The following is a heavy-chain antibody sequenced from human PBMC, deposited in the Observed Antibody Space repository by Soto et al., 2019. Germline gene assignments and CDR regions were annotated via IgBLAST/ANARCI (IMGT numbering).Heavy chain of an antibody. D-gene: IGHD3-16*01. CDR2: IWYDGSKK. V-gene: IGHV3-33*01. CDR3: ARVNGGNVYSGGSLDY. Sequence: QVQLVESGGGVVQPGRPLRLSCATSGFTFSRYGIHWVRQAPGKGLEWVAVIWYDGSKKYYADSVTGRLTISRDDSKNTVYLQVNSLRVEDTAMYYCARVNGGNVYSGGSLDYWGQGTLVTVSP. J-gene: IGHJ4*02. CDR1: GFTFSRYG.